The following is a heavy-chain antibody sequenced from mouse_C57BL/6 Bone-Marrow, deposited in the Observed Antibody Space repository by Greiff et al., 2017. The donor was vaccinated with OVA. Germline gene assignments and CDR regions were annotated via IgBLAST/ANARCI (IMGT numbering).Heavy chain of an antibody. Sequence: DVMLVESGGGLVQPGGSLKLSCAASGFTFSDYYMYWVRQTPEKRLEWVAYISNGGGSTYYPDTVKGRFTISRDNAKNTLYLQMSRLKSEDTAMYYCARRDGNYAYFDVWGTGTTVTVSS. CDR1: GFTFSDYY. D-gene: IGHD2-1*01. CDR2: ISNGGGST. J-gene: IGHJ1*03. CDR3: ARRDGNYAYFDV. V-gene: IGHV5-12*01.